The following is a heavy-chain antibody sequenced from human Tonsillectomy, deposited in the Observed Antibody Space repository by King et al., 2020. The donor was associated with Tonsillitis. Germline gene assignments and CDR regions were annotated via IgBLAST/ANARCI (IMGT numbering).Heavy chain of an antibody. CDR2: MSTRGRTI. Sequence: VQLVESGGTLVRPGGSLRLSCAVSGFTFSDSYMSWIRQAPGKGLECISYMSTRGRTISYADSVKGRFTISRDNAKSSLYLQMNSLRAEDTAVYYCARVAGEYFDRWGQGTLVTVAS. V-gene: IGHV3-11*01. D-gene: IGHD7-27*01. CDR3: ARVAGEYFDR. CDR1: GFTFSDSY. J-gene: IGHJ4*02.